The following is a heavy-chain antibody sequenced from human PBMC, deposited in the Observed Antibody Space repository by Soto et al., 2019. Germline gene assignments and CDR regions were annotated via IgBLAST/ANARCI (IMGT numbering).Heavy chain of an antibody. V-gene: IGHV4-34*01. Sequence: SETLSLTCAVYGGSFSGYYWSWIRQPPGKGLEWIGEINHSGSTNYNPSLKSRVTISVDTSKNQFSLKLSSVTAADTAVYYCARGGIVATINWFDPWGQGTLVTVSS. J-gene: IGHJ5*02. CDR2: INHSGST. D-gene: IGHD5-12*01. CDR1: GGSFSGYY. CDR3: ARGGIVATINWFDP.